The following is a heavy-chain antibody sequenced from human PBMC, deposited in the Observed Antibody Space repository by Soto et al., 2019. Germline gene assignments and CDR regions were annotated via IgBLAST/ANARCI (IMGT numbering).Heavy chain of an antibody. CDR3: ARDPITMVRGVIKTSVDYYYYGMDV. CDR1: GGTFSSYA. V-gene: IGHV1-69*13. Sequence: ASVKVSCKASGGTFSSYAISWVRQAPGQGLEWMGGIIPIFGTANYAQKFQGRVTITADESTSTAYMELSSLRSEDTTVYYCARDPITMVRGVIKTSVDYYYYGMDVWGQGTLVTVSS. CDR2: IIPIFGTA. D-gene: IGHD3-10*01. J-gene: IGHJ6*02.